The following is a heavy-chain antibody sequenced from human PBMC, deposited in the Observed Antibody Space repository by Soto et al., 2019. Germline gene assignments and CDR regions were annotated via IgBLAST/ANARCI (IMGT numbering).Heavy chain of an antibody. J-gene: IGHJ6*03. Sequence: GGSLRLSCAASACIVSSNYMSWVRQAPGKGLEWVSVIYSGGSTYYADSMKGRFTISRHNSKNTVYLQMNSLRAEDTAVYYCARDWSSMDVWGKGTTVTVSS. V-gene: IGHV3-53*04. CDR2: IYSGGST. CDR3: ARDWSSMDV. CDR1: ACIVSSNY.